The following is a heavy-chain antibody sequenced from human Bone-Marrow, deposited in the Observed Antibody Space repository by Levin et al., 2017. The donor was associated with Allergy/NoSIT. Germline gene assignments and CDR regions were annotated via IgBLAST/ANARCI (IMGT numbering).Heavy chain of an antibody. Sequence: AASVKVSCKASGYTFTDYYMNWVRQAPGQGLEWMGWINPNSGGTNYAQKFQGRVTMTRDTSISTAYMELSGLRSDDTAVYYCARDPDYYDRAFDIWGRGTMVTVSS. CDR3: ARDPDYYDRAFDI. V-gene: IGHV1-2*02. D-gene: IGHD3-22*01. J-gene: IGHJ3*02. CDR2: INPNSGGT. CDR1: GYTFTDYY.